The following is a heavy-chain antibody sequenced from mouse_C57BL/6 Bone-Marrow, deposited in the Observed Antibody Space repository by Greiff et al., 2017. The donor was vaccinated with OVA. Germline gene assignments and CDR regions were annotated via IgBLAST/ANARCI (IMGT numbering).Heavy chain of an antibody. CDR2: IDTSDSYT. CDR3: GSGVSITTVDY. V-gene: IGHV1-69*01. J-gene: IGHJ2*01. Sequence: QVQLLQPGAELVMPGASVKLSCTASGYTFTRYWMHWVQQRPGQGLEWIGEIDTSDSYTNYTQKFKGKSTLTIDKSSRTSYMQLSSLTSEDSAVYYCGSGVSITTVDYWGQGTTLTASS. D-gene: IGHD1-1*01. CDR1: GYTFTRYW.